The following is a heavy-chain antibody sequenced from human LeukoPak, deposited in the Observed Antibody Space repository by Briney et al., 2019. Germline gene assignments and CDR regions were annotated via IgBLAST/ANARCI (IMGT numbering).Heavy chain of an antibody. CDR1: GFTFSDYY. V-gene: IGHV3-11*01. CDR2: ISSSGSTI. Sequence: GVSLRLSCAASGFTFSDYYMSWLRQAPGKGREWVSYISSSGSTIYYADSVKGRFTISRDNAKNSLYLQMNSLRADDTAVYYCARAWVSFNYYYYGMDGWGQGTTVTVSS. D-gene: IGHD6-13*01. J-gene: IGHJ6*02. CDR3: ARAWVSFNYYYYGMDG.